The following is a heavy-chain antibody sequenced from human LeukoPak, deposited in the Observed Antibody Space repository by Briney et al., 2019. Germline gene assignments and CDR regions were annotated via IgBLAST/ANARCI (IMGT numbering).Heavy chain of an antibody. CDR1: GGTFSSYA. V-gene: IGHV1-69*13. Sequence: GASVKVSCKASGGTFSSYAISWVRQAPGQGLEWMGGINPIFGTANYAQKFQGRVTITADESTSTAYMELSSLRSEDTAVYYCARGDYVYYFDYWGQGTLVTVSS. CDR2: INPIFGTA. CDR3: ARGDYVYYFDY. D-gene: IGHD4-17*01. J-gene: IGHJ4*02.